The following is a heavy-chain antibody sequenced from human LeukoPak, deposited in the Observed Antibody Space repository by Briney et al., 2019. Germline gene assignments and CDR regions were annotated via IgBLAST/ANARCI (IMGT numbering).Heavy chain of an antibody. D-gene: IGHD1-26*01. CDR2: IMPIFGTA. J-gene: IGHJ3*02. Sequence: SVKVSCKASGGTFSSYAISWVRQAPGQGLEWMGGIMPIFGTANYAQKFQGRVTITADESTSTAYMELSSLRSEDTAVYYCARASGSYSYSAFDIWGQGTMVTVSS. CDR3: ARASGSYSYSAFDI. CDR1: GGTFSSYA. V-gene: IGHV1-69*13.